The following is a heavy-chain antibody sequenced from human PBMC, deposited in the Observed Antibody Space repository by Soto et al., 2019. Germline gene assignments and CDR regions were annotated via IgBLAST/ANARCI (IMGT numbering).Heavy chain of an antibody. Sequence: PSETLSLTCAVFGDSIRNRNYYWAWIRQPPGKGLEWIVSRYDDGSTFYNPSLKGRVSVSIDTSKKQFSLKMTSMTVADTAVYYCAVHRATPGVALSNWFGPWGQGSLVTVSS. V-gene: IGHV4-39*01. D-gene: IGHD3-10*01. J-gene: IGHJ5*02. CDR1: GDSIRNRNYY. CDR2: RYDDGST. CDR3: AVHRATPGVALSNWFGP.